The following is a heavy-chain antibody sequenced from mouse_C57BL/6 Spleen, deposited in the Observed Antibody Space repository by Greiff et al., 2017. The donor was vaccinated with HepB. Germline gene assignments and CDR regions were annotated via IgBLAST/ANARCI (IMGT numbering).Heavy chain of an antibody. D-gene: IGHD2-2*01. CDR1: GFTFSSYA. Sequence: EVHLVESGGGLVKPGGSLKLSCAASGFTFSSYAMSWVRQTPEKRLEWVATISDGGSYTNYPDYVKGRFTISRNNAQNNLYLQMSHLKSEDTAMYYCARTYGYDVYYAMDYWGQGTSVTVSS. CDR2: ISDGGSYT. CDR3: ARTYGYDVYYAMDY. V-gene: IGHV5-4*01. J-gene: IGHJ4*01.